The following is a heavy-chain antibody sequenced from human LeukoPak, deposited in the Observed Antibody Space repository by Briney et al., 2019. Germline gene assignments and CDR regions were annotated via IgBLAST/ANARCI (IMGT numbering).Heavy chain of an antibody. CDR3: AGDYDSSGYYYSS. Sequence: SETLSLTCAVSEMSFSAYYWNWIRQSPGKGLEWIGEINYGGSTNYNPSLKSRVTISVDMSKNQFSLKLSSVTAADTAVYYCAGDYDSSGYYYSSWGQGTLVSVSS. D-gene: IGHD3-22*01. J-gene: IGHJ5*02. CDR1: EMSFSAYY. V-gene: IGHV4-34*01. CDR2: INYGGST.